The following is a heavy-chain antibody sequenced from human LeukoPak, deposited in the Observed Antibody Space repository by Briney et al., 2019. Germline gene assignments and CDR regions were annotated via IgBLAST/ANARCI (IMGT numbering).Heavy chain of an antibody. V-gene: IGHV3-7*01. CDR3: ARSLGYCSSTSCYFWFDP. D-gene: IGHD2-2*01. CDR2: INQDESEK. J-gene: IGHJ5*02. CDR1: GFTFSSYW. Sequence: PGGSLRLSCAASGFTFSSYWMNWVRQPPGKGLAWVAHINQDESEKYYVDSVKGRFTISRDNAKNSLYLQMNSLRAEDTAVYYCARSLGYCSSTSCYFWFDPWGQGTLVTVSS.